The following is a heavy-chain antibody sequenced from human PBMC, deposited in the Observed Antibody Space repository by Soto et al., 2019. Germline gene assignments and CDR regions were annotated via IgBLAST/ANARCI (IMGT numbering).Heavy chain of an antibody. CDR2: ISYDGSNK. Sequence: GGSLRLSCAASGFTFSSYAMHWVRQAPGKGLDCVAVISYDGSNKYYADSGKGRFTISRDNSKNTLYLQMNSLRAEDTDVYYCARATLGYCSSTSCPYYYGMDVSGQGTTVTVT. D-gene: IGHD2-2*01. V-gene: IGHV3-30-3*01. CDR3: ARATLGYCSSTSCPYYYGMDV. J-gene: IGHJ6*02. CDR1: GFTFSSYA.